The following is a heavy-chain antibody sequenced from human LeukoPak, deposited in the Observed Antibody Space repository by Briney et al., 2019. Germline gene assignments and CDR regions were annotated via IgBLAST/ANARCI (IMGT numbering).Heavy chain of an antibody. CDR1: GGSISSYY. V-gene: IGHV4-59*01. J-gene: IGHJ6*02. Sequence: PSETLSLTCTVSGGSISSYYWSWIRQPPGKGLEWIGYIYYSGSTNYNPSLKSRVTISVDTSKNQFSLKLSSVTAADTAVYYCARAPKNYCGSGSYYMSINGMDVWGQGTTVTVSS. D-gene: IGHD3-10*01. CDR3: ARAPKNYCGSGSYYMSINGMDV. CDR2: IYYSGST.